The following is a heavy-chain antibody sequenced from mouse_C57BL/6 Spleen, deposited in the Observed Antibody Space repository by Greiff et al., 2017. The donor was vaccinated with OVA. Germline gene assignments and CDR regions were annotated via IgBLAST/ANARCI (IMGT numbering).Heavy chain of an antibody. CDR2: ISNGGGST. CDR1: GFTFSDYY. V-gene: IGHV5-12*01. J-gene: IGHJ3*01. Sequence: EVQVVESGGGLVQPGGSLKLSCAASGFTFSDYYMYWVRQTPEKRLEWVAYISNGGGSTYYPDTVKGRFTISRDNSKNTLYLQMSRLKSEDTAVYYCARQDYDAWFAYWGQGTLVTVSA. CDR3: ARQDYDAWFAY. D-gene: IGHD2-3*01.